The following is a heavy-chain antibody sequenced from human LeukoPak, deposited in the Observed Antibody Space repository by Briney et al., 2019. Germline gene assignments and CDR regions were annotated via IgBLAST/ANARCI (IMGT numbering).Heavy chain of an antibody. J-gene: IGHJ4*02. CDR3: AREAYGDYSFDY. CDR1: GGSISSSSYY. Sequence: PSETLSLTCTVSGGSISSSSYYWGWIRQPPGKGLEWIGSIYHSGSTYYNPSLKSRVTISVDTSKNQFSLKLSSVTAADTAVYYCAREAYGDYSFDYWGQGTLVTVSS. D-gene: IGHD4-17*01. CDR2: IYHSGST. V-gene: IGHV4-39*07.